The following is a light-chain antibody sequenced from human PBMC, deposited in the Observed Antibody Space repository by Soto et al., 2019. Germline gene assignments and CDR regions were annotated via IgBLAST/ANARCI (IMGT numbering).Light chain of an antibody. CDR1: QSVSSSY. CDR2: GTS. J-gene: IGKJ1*01. CDR3: HQYGGSPTWT. V-gene: IGKV3-20*01. Sequence: EIVLTQSPGTLYLSPGETATLSCRASQSVSSSYLAWYQQKPGQAPRLLIYGTSSRATGIPDRFSGSGSGTDFSLTISRLEPDDFAVYYCHQYGGSPTWTFGQGTKVEIK.